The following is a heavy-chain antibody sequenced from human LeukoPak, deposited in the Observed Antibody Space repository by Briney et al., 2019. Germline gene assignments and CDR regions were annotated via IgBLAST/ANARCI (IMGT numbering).Heavy chain of an antibody. Sequence: GGSLRLSCAASGFTFSSYGMHWVRQAPGKGLEWVAFIRYDGSNKYYADSVKGRFTISRDNSKNTLYLQMNSLRAEDTAVYYCAKDGYGLFYGSGSYYKRYFDYWGQGTLVTVSS. CDR2: IRYDGSNK. V-gene: IGHV3-30*02. CDR1: GFTFSSYG. D-gene: IGHD3-10*01. J-gene: IGHJ4*02. CDR3: AKDGYGLFYGSGSYYKRYFDY.